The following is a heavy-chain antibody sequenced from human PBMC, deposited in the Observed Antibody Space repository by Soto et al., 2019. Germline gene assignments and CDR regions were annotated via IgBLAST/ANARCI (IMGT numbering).Heavy chain of an antibody. D-gene: IGHD6-19*01. Sequence: EVQLLESAGGLVQPAGSLRLSCAASGFTFSSCAMSWVRQAPGKGLECVSVISGSGGTTYYADSVKGRFTISRDNSKNTLYLQMDSVRAEDTAVYYCAKQKGSNGWYGGLDYWGQGTLVTVSS. V-gene: IGHV3-23*01. CDR2: ISGSGGTT. J-gene: IGHJ4*02. CDR3: AKQKGSNGWYGGLDY. CDR1: GFTFSSCA.